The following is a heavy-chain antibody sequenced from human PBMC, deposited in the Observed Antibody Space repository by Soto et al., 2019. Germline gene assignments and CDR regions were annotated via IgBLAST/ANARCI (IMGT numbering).Heavy chain of an antibody. J-gene: IGHJ6*01. CDR2: ISYDGSNK. CDR3: ARGRIGNWNYGDDGMDV. CDR1: GFTFSSYA. Sequence: QVQLVESGGGVVQPGRSLRLSCAASGFTFSSYAMHWVRQAPGKGLEWVAVISYDGSNKYYADSVKGRFTISRDNSKNTLYLQMNSLRAEDTAVYYCARGRIGNWNYGDDGMDVW. V-gene: IGHV3-30-3*01. D-gene: IGHD1-7*01.